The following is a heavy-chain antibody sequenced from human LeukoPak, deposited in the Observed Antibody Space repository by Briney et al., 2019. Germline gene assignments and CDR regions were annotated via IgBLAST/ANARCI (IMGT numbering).Heavy chain of an antibody. V-gene: IGHV1-2*02. D-gene: IGHD3-22*01. CDR3: ARDRAVYYYDSSGIFDY. CDR2: INPNSGGT. J-gene: IGHJ4*02. Sequence: ASVKVSCKASGYTFTGYYIHWVRQAPGQGLEWMGWINPNSGGTNYAQKFQGRVTMTRDTSISTAYMELSRLRSDDTAVYYCARDRAVYYYDSSGIFDYWGQGTLVTVSS. CDR1: GYTFTGYY.